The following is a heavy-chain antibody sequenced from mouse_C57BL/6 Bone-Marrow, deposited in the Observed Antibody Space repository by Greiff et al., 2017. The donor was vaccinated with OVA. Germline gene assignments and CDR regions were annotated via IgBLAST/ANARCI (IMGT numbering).Heavy chain of an antibody. CDR1: GFNIKDDY. V-gene: IGHV14-4*01. J-gene: IGHJ3*01. CDR3: TSFITTGVAPFAY. Sequence: VQLQQSGAELVRPGASVKLSCTASGFNIKDDYMHWVKQRPEQGLEWIGWIDPENGDTEYASKFQGKATITADTSSNTAYLQLSSLTSEDTAVYYCTSFITTGVAPFAYWGQGTLVTVSA. CDR2: IDPENGDT. D-gene: IGHD1-1*01.